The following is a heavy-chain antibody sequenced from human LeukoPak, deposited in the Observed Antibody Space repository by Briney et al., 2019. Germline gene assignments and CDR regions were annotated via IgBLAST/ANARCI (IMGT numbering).Heavy chain of an antibody. D-gene: IGHD3-10*01. V-gene: IGHV3-23*01. Sequence: GGSLRLSCAASVFTFRSYAMSWVPEAPGKAPEWVSGISGSSGSTYSADSVKGRFTISRDNYKNTLYLQMNTLRAEDTAVYYCARSIYASGSFYTFDIWGQGTMVTVSS. CDR2: ISGSSGST. J-gene: IGHJ3*02. CDR3: ARSIYASGSFYTFDI. CDR1: VFTFRSYA.